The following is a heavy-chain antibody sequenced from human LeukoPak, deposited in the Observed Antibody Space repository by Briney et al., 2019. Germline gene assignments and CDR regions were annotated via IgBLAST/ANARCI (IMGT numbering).Heavy chain of an antibody. Sequence: PSETLSLTCAVYGGSFSGYYWSWIRQPPAKGLECIGETNHSGSTNYNPSLKSRVTISVDTSKNQFSLKLSSVTAADTAVYYCARGLYSSGWPFDYWGQGTLVTVSS. CDR3: ARGLYSSGWPFDY. CDR1: GGSFSGYY. D-gene: IGHD6-19*01. CDR2: TNHSGST. J-gene: IGHJ4*02. V-gene: IGHV4-34*01.